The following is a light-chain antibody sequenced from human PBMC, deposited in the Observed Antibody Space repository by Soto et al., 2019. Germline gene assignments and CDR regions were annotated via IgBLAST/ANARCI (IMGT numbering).Light chain of an antibody. Sequence: EIVLTQSPGTLSLSPGERATLSCRASQSVSSYLAWYQQKPGQAPRLLIYGASTRATGIPARFSGSGSGTEFTLTISSLQSEDFAVYYCQQYNNWPHITFGQGTRLEIK. V-gene: IGKV3D-15*01. CDR1: QSVSSY. CDR2: GAS. J-gene: IGKJ5*01. CDR3: QQYNNWPHIT.